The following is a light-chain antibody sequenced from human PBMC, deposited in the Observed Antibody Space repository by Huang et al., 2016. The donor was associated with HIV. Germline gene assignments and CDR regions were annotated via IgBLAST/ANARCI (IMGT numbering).Light chain of an antibody. CDR1: QRVKSSY. CDR2: GAS. Sequence: EIVLTQSPGTLSLSPGERATLSCRASQRVKSSYLAWYQQKPGQAPRLLIYGASTRATGFPDRFSGSGSGTDFTLTISRLEPEDFAVYYCQQYGTSPWTFGQGTKVDIK. J-gene: IGKJ1*01. V-gene: IGKV3-20*01. CDR3: QQYGTSPWT.